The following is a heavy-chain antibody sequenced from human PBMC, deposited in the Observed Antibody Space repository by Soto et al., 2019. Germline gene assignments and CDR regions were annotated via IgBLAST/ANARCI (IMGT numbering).Heavy chain of an antibody. J-gene: IGHJ4*02. V-gene: IGHV4-34*01. Sequence: QVQLQQWGAGLLKPSETLSLTCAVYGGSFSGYYWSWIRQPPGKGLEWIGEINHSGSTNYNPSLKSRVTISVDTSKNQFSLKLSSVTAADTAVYYCARAKAVRVTMVRGVHAYYFDYWGQGTLVTVSS. CDR2: INHSGST. D-gene: IGHD3-10*01. CDR3: ARAKAVRVTMVRGVHAYYFDY. CDR1: GGSFSGYY.